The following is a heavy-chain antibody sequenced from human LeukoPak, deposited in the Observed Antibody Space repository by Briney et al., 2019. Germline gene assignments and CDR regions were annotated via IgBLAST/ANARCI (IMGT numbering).Heavy chain of an antibody. J-gene: IGHJ4*02. V-gene: IGHV4-61*01. CDR1: GGSVSSDNYY. CDR3: ARGWVTDFWSGYSQPYFDY. CDR2: TYYTGNS. D-gene: IGHD3-3*01. Sequence: PSETLSLTCTVSGGSVSSDNYYWTWIRQPPGKGLEWIGCTYYTGNSNYNPSLKSRVTISLDTSKNQFSLKLSSVTAADTAVYYCARGWVTDFWSGYSQPYFDYWGQGTLVTVSS.